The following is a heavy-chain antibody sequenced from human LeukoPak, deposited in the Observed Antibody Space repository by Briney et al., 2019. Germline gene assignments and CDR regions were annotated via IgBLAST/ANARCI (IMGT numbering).Heavy chain of an antibody. D-gene: IGHD2-15*01. Sequence: SETLSLTCAVYGGSFSGYYWSWIRQPPGKGLEWIGEINHSGSTNYNPSLKSRVTISVDTSKNQFSLKLSSVTAADTAVCYCARGDCSGGSCYNWGQGTLVTVSS. J-gene: IGHJ4*02. CDR2: INHSGST. CDR1: GGSFSGYY. V-gene: IGHV4-34*01. CDR3: ARGDCSGGSCYN.